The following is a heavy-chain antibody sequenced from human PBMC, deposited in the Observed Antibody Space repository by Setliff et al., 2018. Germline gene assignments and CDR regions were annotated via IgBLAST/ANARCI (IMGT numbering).Heavy chain of an antibody. V-gene: IGHV3-21*06. CDR2: ISSSSSYI. CDR3: VMGSGALGAN. CDR1: GFNFSSYE. Sequence: GSLRPSCAASGFNFSSYELNWVRQAPGQGLGWVSSISSSSSYIYYADSVKGRFTLSRDNAKNSLYLQMNSLRVGDTAVYYCVMGSGALGANWGQGTLVTVSS. J-gene: IGHJ4*02. D-gene: IGHD3-10*01.